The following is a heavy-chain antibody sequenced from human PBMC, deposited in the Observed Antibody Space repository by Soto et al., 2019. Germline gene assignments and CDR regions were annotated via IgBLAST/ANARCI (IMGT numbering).Heavy chain of an antibody. Sequence: EVQLLESGGGLVQPGGSLRLSCAASGFTFSSYAMSWVRQAPGKGLEWVSAISGSGDSTYYADSVNGRFTISRDSPKNTRYPQMRCPRHEHAPVSYCAKISYGSGGYFDSWGRGTLVTVS. CDR1: GFTFSSYA. V-gene: IGHV3-23*01. CDR3: AKISYGSGGYFDS. CDR2: ISGSGDST. D-gene: IGHD3-10*01. J-gene: IGHJ4*02.